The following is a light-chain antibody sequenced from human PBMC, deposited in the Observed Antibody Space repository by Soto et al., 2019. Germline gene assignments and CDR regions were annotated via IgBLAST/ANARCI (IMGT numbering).Light chain of an antibody. CDR1: QSLSNSF. Sequence: VVTQSPATLSLSPGERATLSCRASQSLSNSFIAWYQQKPGQAPRLLIYGASTRATGIPDRFSGSGSGTDFTLTISRLEPEDFAVYYCQLYTTFGQGTKVDI. V-gene: IGKV3-20*01. J-gene: IGKJ1*01. CDR2: GAS. CDR3: QLYTT.